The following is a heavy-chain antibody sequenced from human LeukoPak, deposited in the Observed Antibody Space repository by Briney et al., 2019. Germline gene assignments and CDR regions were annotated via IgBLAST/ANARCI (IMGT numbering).Heavy chain of an antibody. Sequence: ASVKVSCKASGGTFSSYAISWVRQAPGQGLEWMGGIIPIFGTANYAQKFQGRVTITTDESTSTAYMELSSLRSEDTAVYYCATATMVRGVIITPNAFDIWGQGTMVTVSS. D-gene: IGHD3-10*01. CDR3: ATATMVRGVIITPNAFDI. CDR2: IIPIFGTA. V-gene: IGHV1-69*05. J-gene: IGHJ3*02. CDR1: GGTFSSYA.